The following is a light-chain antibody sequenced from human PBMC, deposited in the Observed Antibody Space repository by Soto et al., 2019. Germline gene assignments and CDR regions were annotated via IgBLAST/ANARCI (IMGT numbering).Light chain of an antibody. CDR3: QQYGTSPRP. V-gene: IGKV3-20*01. CDR2: GVS. CDR1: QSVSSY. Sequence: EIVLTQAPATLSVTPGERATLSCRASQSVSSYLAWYQQKPGQAPRLLIYGVSSRATGIPGRFSGSGSGTDFTLTISRLDPEDFAVYYCQQYGTSPRPFGQGTKVDI. J-gene: IGKJ1*01.